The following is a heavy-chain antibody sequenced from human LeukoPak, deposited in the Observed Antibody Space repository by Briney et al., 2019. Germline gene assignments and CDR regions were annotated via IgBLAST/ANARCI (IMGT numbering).Heavy chain of an antibody. CDR2: INTNSGAT. J-gene: IGHJ5*02. V-gene: IGHV1-2*02. CDR3: GRGDKTFDP. Sequence: GASVKVSCKASGYTFTGYYMHWVRQAPGQGLEWMGCINTNSGATNYAQEFQGRVTMTRDTSISTAYMELSSLRSDDTAVYYCGRGDKTFDPWGQGTLVTVSS. CDR1: GYTFTGYY.